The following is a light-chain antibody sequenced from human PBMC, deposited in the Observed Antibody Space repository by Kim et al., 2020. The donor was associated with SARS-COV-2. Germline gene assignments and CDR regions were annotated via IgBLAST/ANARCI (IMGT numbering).Light chain of an antibody. V-gene: IGLV1-47*01. CDR2: RNN. CDR3: AAWDDSLSGRGVV. Sequence: SSSVSGSSSDSGSNFVYWYQQLPGTAPKLLIYRNNQRPSGVPDRFSGSKSGTSASLAISGLRSEDEADYYCAAWDDSLSGRGVVFGGGTQLTVL. CDR1: SSDSGSNF. J-gene: IGLJ2*01.